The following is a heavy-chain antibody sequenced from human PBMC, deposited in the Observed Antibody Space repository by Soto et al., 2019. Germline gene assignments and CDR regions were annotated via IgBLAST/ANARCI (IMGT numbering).Heavy chain of an antibody. V-gene: IGHV1-8*01. CDR1: GYTFTSYD. CDR3: APVGVVIIPAPDAFDI. CDR2: MNPNSGNT. J-gene: IGHJ3*02. Sequence: ASVKVSCKASGYTFTSYDINWVRQATGQGLEWMGWMNPNSGNTGYAQKFQGRVTMTRNTSISTAYMELSSLRSEDTAVYYCAPVGVVIIPAPDAFDIWGQGTMVTVSS. D-gene: IGHD3-3*01.